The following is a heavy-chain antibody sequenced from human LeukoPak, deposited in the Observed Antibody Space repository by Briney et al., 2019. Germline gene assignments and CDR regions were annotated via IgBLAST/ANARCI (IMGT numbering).Heavy chain of an antibody. CDR2: ISYDGSQA. D-gene: IGHD6-19*01. J-gene: IGHJ4*02. V-gene: IGHV3-30-3*01. CDR3: ARDIIAVASSDH. CDR1: GFTFNTYA. Sequence: GGSLRLSCAASGFTFNTYAMQWVRQAPGKGLEWVAVISYDGSQAYYGDSVNGRFTISRDNSKSTLYLQMNSLRTEDTAMYYCARDIIAVASSDHWGQGTLVTVSS.